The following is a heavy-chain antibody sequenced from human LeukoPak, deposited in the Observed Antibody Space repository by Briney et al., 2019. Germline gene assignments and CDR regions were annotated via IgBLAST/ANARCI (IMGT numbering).Heavy chain of an antibody. Sequence: GGSLRLSCAASGFTFDDYGMTWVRQAPGKGLEGVSGINWDGGSTGYAGSVKGRFTISRDNAKNSLSLQMNGLSADDTALDCCASGINWFDYWGQGILVTVSS. J-gene: IGHJ4*02. CDR2: INWDGGST. V-gene: IGHV3-20*04. CDR1: GFTFDDYG. D-gene: IGHD1-20*01. CDR3: ASGINWFDY.